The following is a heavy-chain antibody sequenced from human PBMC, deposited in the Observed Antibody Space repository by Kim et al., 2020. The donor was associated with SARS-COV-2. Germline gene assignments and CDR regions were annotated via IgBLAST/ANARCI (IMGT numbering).Heavy chain of an antibody. D-gene: IGHD2-2*01. J-gene: IGHJ5*02. CDR3: AKAPIVDVPTGKTWFDP. V-gene: IGHV3-30*02. Sequence: KGRFAIARDNSKSTLYLQMNSLRPEDTAVYYCAKAPIVDVPTGKTWFDPWGQGTLVIVSS.